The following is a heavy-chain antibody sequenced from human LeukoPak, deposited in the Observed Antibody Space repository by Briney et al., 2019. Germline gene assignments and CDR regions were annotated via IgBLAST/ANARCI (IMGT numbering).Heavy chain of an antibody. CDR1: GFSFSSYW. J-gene: IGHJ6*03. D-gene: IGHD3-9*01. CDR2: IKQDGNEK. CDR3: ARDPLTLYNYYMDV. V-gene: IGHV3-7*01. Sequence: GGSLRLSCAASGFSFSSYWMSWARQAPGKGLEGVAKIKQDGNEKYYVDSVKGRFTISRDNAKSSLYLQMNSLRVEDTAVYYCARDPLTLYNYYMDVWGKGTTVTVSS.